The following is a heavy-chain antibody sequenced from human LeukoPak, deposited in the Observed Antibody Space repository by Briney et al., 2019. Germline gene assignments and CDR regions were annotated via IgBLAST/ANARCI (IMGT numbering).Heavy chain of an antibody. CDR2: ISGSGGST. Sequence: PGGSLRLSCAASGFTFSSYAMSWVRQAPGKGLEWVSAISGSGGSTYYADSVKGRFTISRDNSKNTLYLQMNSLRAEDTAVYYCAKSPMIDDYYYYGMDVWGQGTTVTVSS. CDR1: GFTFSSYA. V-gene: IGHV3-23*01. J-gene: IGHJ6*02. CDR3: AKSPMIDDYYYYGMDV. D-gene: IGHD3-22*01.